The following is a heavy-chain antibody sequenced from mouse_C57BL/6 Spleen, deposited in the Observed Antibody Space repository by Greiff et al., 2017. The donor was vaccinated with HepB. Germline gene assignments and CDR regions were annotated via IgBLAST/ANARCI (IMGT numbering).Heavy chain of an antibody. V-gene: IGHV3-6*01. Sequence: EVQLQQSGPGLVKPSQSLSLTCSVTGYSITSGYYWNWIRQFPGNKLEWMGYISYDGSNNYNPSLKNRISITRDTSKNQFFLKLNSVTTEDTATYYCARGGLTGTGSFDYWGQGTTLTVSS. CDR2: ISYDGSN. CDR1: GYSITSGYY. D-gene: IGHD4-1*01. J-gene: IGHJ2*01. CDR3: ARGGLTGTGSFDY.